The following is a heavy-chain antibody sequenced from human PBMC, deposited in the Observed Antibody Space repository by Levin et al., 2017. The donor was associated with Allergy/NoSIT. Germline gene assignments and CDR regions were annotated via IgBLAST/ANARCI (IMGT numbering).Heavy chain of an antibody. CDR3: ARGRTSGRSAFDT. CDR2: ISSGSGTI. Sequence: GGSLRLSCAASGFTFSSYSMNWVRQAPGKGLEWLSYISSGSGTIYYADSVKGRFTISRDNAQNSLYLQMNSLRAEDTAVYYCARGRTSGRSAFDTWGQGTMVTVSS. J-gene: IGHJ3*02. CDR1: GFTFSSYS. V-gene: IGHV3-48*01. D-gene: IGHD6-19*01.